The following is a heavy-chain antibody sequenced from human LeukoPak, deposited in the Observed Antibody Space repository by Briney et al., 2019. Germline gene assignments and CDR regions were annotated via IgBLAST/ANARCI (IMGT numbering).Heavy chain of an antibody. CDR3: AKEVGTFTLDY. CDR1: GFSFSTYG. Sequence: PGGSLRLSYAASGFSFSTYGMHWVRQAPGKGLEWVTVISYDGSDKYYADSVKGRFTISRDNSRNTLYLQMNSLRVEDTAVYYCAKEVGTFTLDYWGQGTLVTVSS. D-gene: IGHD1-26*01. CDR2: ISYDGSDK. V-gene: IGHV3-30*18. J-gene: IGHJ4*02.